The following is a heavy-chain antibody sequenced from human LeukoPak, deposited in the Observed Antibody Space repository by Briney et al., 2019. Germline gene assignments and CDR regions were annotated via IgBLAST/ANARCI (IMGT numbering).Heavy chain of an antibody. CDR1: GFTFSSYA. CDR3: ARDRYSHSGNNWFDP. Sequence: PGRPLRLSCAASGFTFSSYAMHWVRQAPGKGLEWVVVILYDGSTKYYADSVKGRFTISRDNSKNTLYLQMNSLRLEDTAVYYCARDRYSHSGNNWFDPWGQGTLVTVSS. CDR2: ILYDGSTK. V-gene: IGHV3-30*04. J-gene: IGHJ5*02. D-gene: IGHD3-10*01.